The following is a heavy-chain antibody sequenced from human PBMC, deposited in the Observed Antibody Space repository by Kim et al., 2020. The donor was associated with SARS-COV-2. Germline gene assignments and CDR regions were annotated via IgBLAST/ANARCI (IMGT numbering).Heavy chain of an antibody. J-gene: IGHJ5*02. CDR2: IYHRGIT. CDR3: ARCLGESSSFSFDA. V-gene: IGHV4-4*02. CDR1: GDSITNINW. D-gene: IGHD6-6*01. Sequence: SETLSLTCGVSGDSITNINWWTRVRQPPGKGLEWIGEIYHRGITNYNPSLKSRVTMSVDKSKSQFSLRLTSVTAADTAVYFCARCLGESSSFSFDAWGQG.